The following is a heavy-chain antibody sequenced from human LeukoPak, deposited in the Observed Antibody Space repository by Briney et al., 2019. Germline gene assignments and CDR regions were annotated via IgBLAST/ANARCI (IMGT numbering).Heavy chain of an antibody. Sequence: SGPTLLKPTETLTLTCTFSGFSLSTSGVCVSWIRQPPGKALEWLARIDWDNDKYYSTSLKTRLTISKDTSKNQVVLTMTNMDPVDTATYYCARTTSSTSFNFDYWGQGTLVTVSS. V-gene: IGHV2-70*11. J-gene: IGHJ4*02. CDR3: ARTTSSTSFNFDY. CDR1: GFSLSTSGVC. CDR2: IDWDNDK. D-gene: IGHD2-2*01.